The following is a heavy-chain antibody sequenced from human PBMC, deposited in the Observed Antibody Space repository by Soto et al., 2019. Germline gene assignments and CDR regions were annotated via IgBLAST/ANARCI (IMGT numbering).Heavy chain of an antibody. J-gene: IGHJ4*02. D-gene: IGHD3-10*01. CDR3: ARDPYYYGSGSYYPPGY. V-gene: IGHV3-30*19. CDR1: GLKVSSW. Sequence: GGSLRLSCAASGLKVSSWMSWVRQAPGKGLEWVAVISYDGSNEYYADSVKGRFTISRDNSKNTLYLQMNSLRAEDTAVYYCARDPYYYGSGSYYPPGYWGQGTLVTVSS. CDR2: ISYDGSNE.